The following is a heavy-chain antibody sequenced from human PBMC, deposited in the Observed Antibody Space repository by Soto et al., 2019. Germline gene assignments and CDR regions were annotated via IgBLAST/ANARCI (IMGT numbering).Heavy chain of an antibody. J-gene: IGHJ4*02. D-gene: IGHD2-2*01. V-gene: IGHV4-4*02. Sequence: PSETLSLTCAVSGGSISSSNWWSWVRQPPGKGLGWIGEIYHSGSTNYNPSLKSRVTISVDKSKNQFSLKLSSVTAADTAVYYCARVFLGVVPVFDYWGQGTLVTVSS. CDR2: IYHSGST. CDR3: ARVFLGVVPVFDY. CDR1: GGSISSSNW.